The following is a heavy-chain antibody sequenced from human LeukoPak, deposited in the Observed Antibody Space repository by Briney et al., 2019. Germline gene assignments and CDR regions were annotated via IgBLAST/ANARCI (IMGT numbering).Heavy chain of an antibody. CDR2: IYYSGST. V-gene: IGHV4-39*07. CDR1: GGSISSSSYY. J-gene: IGHJ4*02. D-gene: IGHD1-14*01. CDR3: ARDLGIRYYFDY. Sequence: PSETLSHTCTVSGGSISSSSYYWGWIRQPPGKGLEWIGSIYYSGSTYYNPSLKSRVTISVDTSKNQFSLKLSSVTAADTAVYYCARDLGIRYYFDYWGQGTLVTVSS.